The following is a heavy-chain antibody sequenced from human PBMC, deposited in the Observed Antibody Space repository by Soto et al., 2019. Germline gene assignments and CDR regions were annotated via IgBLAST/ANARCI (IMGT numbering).Heavy chain of an antibody. CDR1: GYIFPSCT. Sequence: QVQLVQSGAEVKKPGASVKVSCKAPGYIFPSCTISWVRQAPGQGLEWMGWISAYNGNIKDAQKFQGRVTMTTDTSTSTAYMELRSLTSDDTAMYYCAIANYGDNDYWGQGTLVTVSS. CDR3: AIANYGDNDY. J-gene: IGHJ4*02. D-gene: IGHD4-17*01. CDR2: ISAYNGNI. V-gene: IGHV1-18*01.